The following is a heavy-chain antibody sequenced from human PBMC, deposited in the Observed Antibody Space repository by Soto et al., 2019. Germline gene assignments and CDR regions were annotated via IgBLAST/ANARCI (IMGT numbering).Heavy chain of an antibody. Sequence: PSETLSLTCAVSSGSISSSNWWSWVRQPPGKGLEWIGEIYHSGSTNYNPSLKSRVTISVDKSKNQFSLKLSSVTAADTAVYYCARILMTTVTTGYYYYYMDVWGKGTTVTVSS. J-gene: IGHJ6*03. D-gene: IGHD4-4*01. CDR1: SGSISSSNW. CDR3: ARILMTTVTTGYYYYYMDV. CDR2: IYHSGST. V-gene: IGHV4-4*02.